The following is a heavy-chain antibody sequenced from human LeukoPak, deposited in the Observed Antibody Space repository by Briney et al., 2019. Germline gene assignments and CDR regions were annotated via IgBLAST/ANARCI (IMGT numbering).Heavy chain of an antibody. V-gene: IGHV4-59*08. Sequence: PSETLSLTCTVSGGSISSYYWSWIRQPLGKGLEWIGYIYYSGSTNYNPSLKSRVTISVDTSKNQFSLKLSSVTAADTAVYYCAGGRWQWLVPFDYWGQGTLVTVSS. CDR2: IYYSGST. J-gene: IGHJ4*02. CDR1: GGSISSYY. CDR3: AGGRWQWLVPFDY. D-gene: IGHD6-19*01.